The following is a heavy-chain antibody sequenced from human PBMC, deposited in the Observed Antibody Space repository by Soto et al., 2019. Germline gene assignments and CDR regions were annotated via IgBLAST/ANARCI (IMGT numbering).Heavy chain of an antibody. CDR1: GYTFTSYD. V-gene: IGHV1-8*01. D-gene: IGHD6-19*01. J-gene: IGHJ6*03. CDR3: ASSSAGFQTQYYYMDV. CDR2: MNPNSGNT. Sequence: ASVKVSCKASGYTFTSYDINGVRQATGQGLEWMGWMNPNSGNTGYAQKFQGRVTMTRNTSISTAYMELSSLRSEDTAVYYCASSSAGFQTQYYYMDVWGKGTTVTVSS.